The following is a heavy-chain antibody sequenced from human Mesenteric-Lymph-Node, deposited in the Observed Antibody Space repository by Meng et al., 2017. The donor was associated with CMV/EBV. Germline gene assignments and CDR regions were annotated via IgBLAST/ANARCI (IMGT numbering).Heavy chain of an antibody. CDR2: IRSDASNK. D-gene: IGHD3-3*01. J-gene: IGHJ4*02. CDR3: AKDHHYDFWSTYSYYFDC. Sequence: GSLRLSGAASGFTFSSYAMHWVRQAPGTGLEWVAFIRSDASNKYYADSVKGRFTISRDNSKNTLYLQMNSLRAEDTAVYYCAKDHHYDFWSTYSYYFDCWGQGTLVTVSS. CDR1: GFTFSSYA. V-gene: IGHV3-30*02.